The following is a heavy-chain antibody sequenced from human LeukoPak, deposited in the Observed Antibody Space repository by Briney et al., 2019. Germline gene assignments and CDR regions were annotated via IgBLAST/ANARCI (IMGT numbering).Heavy chain of an antibody. CDR1: GYTFNSYD. Sequence: SVTVSRKASGYTFNSYDINWVRQATGQGLEWMGWMNPNSGNTGYAQKFQGRVTMTRNTSISTAYMELSSLRSEDTAVYYCARGQWLAPQYYFDYWGQGTLVTVSS. CDR2: MNPNSGNT. V-gene: IGHV1-8*01. J-gene: IGHJ4*02. CDR3: ARGQWLAPQYYFDY. D-gene: IGHD6-19*01.